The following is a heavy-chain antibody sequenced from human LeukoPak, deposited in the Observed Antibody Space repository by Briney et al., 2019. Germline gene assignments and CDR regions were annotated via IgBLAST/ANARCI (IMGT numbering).Heavy chain of an antibody. V-gene: IGHV4-38-2*02. J-gene: IGHJ4*02. Sequence: SETLSLTCGVSGYSIGTAYYWGWTRQPPGKGLEWIGSIYHSGGSTYSPSLKSRVTISMDTSKNQFSLRLNSVTAGDTAVYYCARDGARGSGTYYVFDFWGQGTLVTVSS. CDR1: GYSIGTAYY. D-gene: IGHD1-26*01. CDR3: ARDGARGSGTYYVFDF. CDR2: IYHSGGS.